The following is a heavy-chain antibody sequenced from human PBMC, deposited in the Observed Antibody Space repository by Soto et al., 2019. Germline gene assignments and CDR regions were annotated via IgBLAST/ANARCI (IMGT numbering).Heavy chain of an antibody. D-gene: IGHD5-12*01. Sequence: QVQLVQCGAEVKKPGSSVKDSCKASGGTFSSYGISWVRQAPGQGVEWMGGIISIFGIANYAQKLQGRVTISADDSTSTDYMELSSLRSEDTAVYYCATDGGGYGAADYWGQGTLVTVSS. CDR3: ATDGGGYGAADY. V-gene: IGHV1-69*01. CDR2: IISIFGIA. CDR1: GGTFSSYG. J-gene: IGHJ4*02.